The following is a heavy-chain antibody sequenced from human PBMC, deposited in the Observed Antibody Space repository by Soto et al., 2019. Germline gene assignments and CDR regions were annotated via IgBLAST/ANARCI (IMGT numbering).Heavy chain of an antibody. CDR1: GGSISSGGYS. Sequence: SDTLSLTCAVSGGSISSGGYSWSWIRQPPGKGLEWIGYIYHSGSTYYNPSLKSRVTISVDRSKNQFSLKLSSVTAADTAVYYCASGPSGGSGTDYFDYWGQGTLVTVSS. V-gene: IGHV4-30-2*01. CDR2: IYHSGST. D-gene: IGHD3-10*01. J-gene: IGHJ4*02. CDR3: ASGPSGGSGTDYFDY.